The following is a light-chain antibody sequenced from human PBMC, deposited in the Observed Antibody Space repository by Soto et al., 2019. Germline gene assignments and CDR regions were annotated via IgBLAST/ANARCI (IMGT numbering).Light chain of an antibody. CDR2: DTS. V-gene: IGKV3-15*01. Sequence: EIVMTQSPVTLSVSPGERTTLSCRASESVSRNLAWYQQKPGQAPRVXXYDTSTRATGLPARFSGSGSRTEFTLTISSLQSEDSAVYYCQQYNHWSAISFGQGTRLEIK. CDR3: QQYNHWSAIS. CDR1: ESVSRN. J-gene: IGKJ5*01.